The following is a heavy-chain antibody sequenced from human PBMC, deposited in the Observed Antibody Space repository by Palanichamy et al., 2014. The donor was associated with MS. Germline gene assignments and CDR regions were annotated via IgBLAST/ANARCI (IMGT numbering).Heavy chain of an antibody. V-gene: IGHV1-69*01. CDR3: ARDIAAAGTSEYYYYYGMDV. CDR2: IIPIFGTA. J-gene: IGHJ6*02. Sequence: QLVQSGAEVKKPGSSVKVSCKASGGTFSSYAISWVRQAPGQGLEWMGGIIPIFGTANYAQKFQGRVTITADESTSTAYMELSSLRSEDTAVYYCARDIAAAGTSEYYYYYGMDVWGQGTTVTVSS. D-gene: IGHD6-13*01. CDR1: GGTFSSYA.